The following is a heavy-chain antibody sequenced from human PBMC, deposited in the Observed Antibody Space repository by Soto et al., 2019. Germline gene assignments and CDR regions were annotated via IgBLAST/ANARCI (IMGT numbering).Heavy chain of an antibody. CDR3: ARGASCTSTSCYDYFHYGMDV. CDR1: GYTFTSHG. J-gene: IGHJ6*02. D-gene: IGHD2-2*01. Sequence: ASVKVSCKASGYTFTSHGITWVRQAPGQGLEWLGWISTYNGNTNYAQKLQGRVTLTTDTSTSTAYRELRSLRSDDAAVYYCARGASCTSTSCYDYFHYGMDVWGQGTTVTVSS. V-gene: IGHV1-18*01. CDR2: ISTYNGNT.